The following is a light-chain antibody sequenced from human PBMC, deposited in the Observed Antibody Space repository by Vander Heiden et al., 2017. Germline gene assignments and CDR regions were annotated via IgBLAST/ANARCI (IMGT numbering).Light chain of an antibody. V-gene: IGLV1-51*01. CDR3: EVWDSRLSAGV. CDR1: NPNIGRNY. CDR2: DSD. Sequence: QSVLTQPPSVSAAPGQKVTISCSGSNPNIGRNYVSWYQHLPGTAPKLLIYDSDKRPSGIPDRFSGSRSGTSATLGITGLQSGDEGDYYCEVWDSRLSAGVFGGGTKLTVL. J-gene: IGLJ2*01.